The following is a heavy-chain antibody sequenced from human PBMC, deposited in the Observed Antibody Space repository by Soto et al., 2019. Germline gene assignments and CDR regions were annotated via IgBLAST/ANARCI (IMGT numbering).Heavy chain of an antibody. CDR2: ISSSSSYI. CDR3: ARSRGYSYEVVAANRYFDL. Sequence: EVQLVESGGGLVKPGGSLRLSCAASGFTFSSYSMNWVRQAPGKGLEWVSSISSSSSYIYYADSVKGRFTISRDNAKNSLYLQMNSLRAEDTAVYYCARSRGYSYEVVAANRYFDLWGRGTLVTVSS. V-gene: IGHV3-21*01. D-gene: IGHD2-15*01. CDR1: GFTFSSYS. J-gene: IGHJ2*01.